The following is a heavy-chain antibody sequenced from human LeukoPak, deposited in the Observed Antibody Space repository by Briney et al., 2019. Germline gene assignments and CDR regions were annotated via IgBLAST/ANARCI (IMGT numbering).Heavy chain of an antibody. Sequence: GGSLRLSCAASGFTFSSYSMNWVRQAPGKGLEWVSSISSSSYIYYADSVKGRFTISRDNAKNSLYLQMNSLRAEDTAVYYCARDSFIAAAGTTPYWGQGTLVTVSS. D-gene: IGHD6-13*01. CDR3: ARDSFIAAAGTTPY. J-gene: IGHJ4*02. CDR2: ISSSSYI. CDR1: GFTFSSYS. V-gene: IGHV3-21*01.